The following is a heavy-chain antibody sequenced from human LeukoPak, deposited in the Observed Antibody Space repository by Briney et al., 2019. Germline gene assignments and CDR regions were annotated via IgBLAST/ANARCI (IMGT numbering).Heavy chain of an antibody. CDR3: ARTAAAGSVNWFDP. Sequence: QVQLQESGPGLVKPSETLSLTCTVSGGSISSYYWSWIRQPAGKGLEWIGRIYTSGSTNYNPSLKSRVTMSVDTSKNQFSLKLGSVTAADTAVYYCARTAAAGSVNWFDPWGQGTLVTVSS. CDR2: IYTSGST. V-gene: IGHV4-4*07. D-gene: IGHD6-13*01. J-gene: IGHJ5*02. CDR1: GGSISSYY.